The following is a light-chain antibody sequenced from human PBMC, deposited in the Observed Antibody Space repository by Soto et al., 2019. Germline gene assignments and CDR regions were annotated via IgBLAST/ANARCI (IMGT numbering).Light chain of an antibody. CDR3: QQYNSYSPET. CDR1: QSIRSW. V-gene: IGKV1-5*01. CDR2: DAS. Sequence: DIQMTQSPSTLSASVGDRVTITCRASQSIRSWLAWYQQKPGKAPKLLIYDASSLESGVPSRFSGSGSGTEFTLTISSLQPDDFATYYCQQYNSYSPETFGQGTKVEIK. J-gene: IGKJ1*01.